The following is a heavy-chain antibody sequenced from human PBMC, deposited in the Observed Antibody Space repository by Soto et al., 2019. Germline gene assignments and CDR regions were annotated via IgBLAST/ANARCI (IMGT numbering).Heavy chain of an antibody. Sequence: GASVKVSCKASGYTFTTYALHWVRHAPGQRLEWMGWVNAENGNTKYSQKFQGRVTITVDTSASTAYMEMSSLRSEDTAVYYCARDIFGLLTLGVSDFWGQGTLVTVSS. CDR1: GYTFTTYA. D-gene: IGHD3-10*02. V-gene: IGHV1-3*01. CDR2: VNAENGNT. J-gene: IGHJ4*02. CDR3: ARDIFGLLTLGVSDF.